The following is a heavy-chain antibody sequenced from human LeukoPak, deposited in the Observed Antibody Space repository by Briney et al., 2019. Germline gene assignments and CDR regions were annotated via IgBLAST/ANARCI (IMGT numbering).Heavy chain of an antibody. CDR3: ARSITDSSGSQNWFDP. Sequence: SVKVSCKASGGTFSSYAISWVRQAPGQGLEWMGRIIPILGIANYAQKFQGRVTMTRNTSISTAYMELSSLRSEDTAVYYCARSITDSSGSQNWFDPWGQGTLVTVSS. J-gene: IGHJ5*02. CDR1: GGTFSSYA. D-gene: IGHD3-22*01. V-gene: IGHV1-69*04. CDR2: IIPILGIA.